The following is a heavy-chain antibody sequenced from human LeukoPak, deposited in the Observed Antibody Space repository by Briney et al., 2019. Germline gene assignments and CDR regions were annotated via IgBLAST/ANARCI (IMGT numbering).Heavy chain of an antibody. D-gene: IGHD4-17*01. V-gene: IGHV3-74*01. Sequence: GGSLRLSCAASGFTFSSYWMHWVRQAPGKGLVWVSRINSDGSSTSYADSVKGRFTISRDNPKNTLYLQMNSLRAEDTAVYYCARDPRGYGDYVGFDYWGQGTLVTVSS. CDR3: ARDPRGYGDYVGFDY. CDR2: INSDGSST. J-gene: IGHJ4*02. CDR1: GFTFSSYW.